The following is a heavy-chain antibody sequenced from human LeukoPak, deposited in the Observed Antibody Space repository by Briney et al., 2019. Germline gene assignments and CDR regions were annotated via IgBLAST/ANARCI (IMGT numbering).Heavy chain of an antibody. CDR1: GFTVTSNY. CDR3: AKDSYSKGDF. CDR2: IKNDGAVK. V-gene: IGHV3-7*01. Sequence: GGSLRLSCAASGFTVTSNYMSWVRQAPGKGLEWVANIKNDGAVKNYVDSVKGRFTISRDNAKNSLYLQMNSLRAEDTAVYYCAKDSYSKGDFWGQGVLVTVSS. D-gene: IGHD6-13*01. J-gene: IGHJ4*02.